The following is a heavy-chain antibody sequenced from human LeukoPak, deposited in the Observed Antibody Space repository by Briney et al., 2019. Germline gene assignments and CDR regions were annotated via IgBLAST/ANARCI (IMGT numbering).Heavy chain of an antibody. Sequence: SGTLSLTCAVYGGSFSGYYWSWIRQPPGKGLEWIGETNHSGSTNYNPSLKSRVTISVDTPKNQFSLKLSSVTAADTAVYYCARGGYCSSTSCYRPNYYYGMDVWGQGTTATVSS. D-gene: IGHD2-2*01. CDR1: GGSFSGYY. J-gene: IGHJ6*02. CDR3: ARGGYCSSTSCYRPNYYYGMDV. CDR2: TNHSGST. V-gene: IGHV4-34*01.